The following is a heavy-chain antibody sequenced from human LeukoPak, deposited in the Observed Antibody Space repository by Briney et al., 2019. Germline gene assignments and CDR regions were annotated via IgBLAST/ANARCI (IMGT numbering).Heavy chain of an antibody. CDR3: ARDLPSLAVAGTRWFDP. D-gene: IGHD6-19*01. Sequence: SETLSLTCTVSGGSISSSSYYWGWIRQPPGKGLEWIGSIYYSGSTYYNPSLKSRVTISVGTSKNQFSLKLSSVTAADTAVYYCARDLPSLAVAGTRWFDPWGQGTLVTVSS. CDR1: GGSISSSSYY. CDR2: IYYSGST. J-gene: IGHJ5*02. V-gene: IGHV4-39*01.